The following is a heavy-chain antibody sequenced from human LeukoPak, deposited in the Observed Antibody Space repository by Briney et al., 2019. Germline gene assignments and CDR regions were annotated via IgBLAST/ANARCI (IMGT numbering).Heavy chain of an antibody. J-gene: IGHJ3*02. Sequence: ASVKVSCKASGGTFSSYAISWVRQAPGQGLEWMGGIIPILGTANYAQKFQGRVTITADESTSTAYMELSSLRSEDKAVYYCAREEGGYIGKDAFDIWGQGTMVTVSS. V-gene: IGHV1-69*13. CDR1: GGTFSSYA. CDR3: AREEGGYIGKDAFDI. CDR2: IIPILGTA. D-gene: IGHD5-12*01.